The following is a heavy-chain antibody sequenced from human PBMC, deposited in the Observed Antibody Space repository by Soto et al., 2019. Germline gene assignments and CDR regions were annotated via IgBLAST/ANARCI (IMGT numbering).Heavy chain of an antibody. V-gene: IGHV1-69*01. D-gene: IGHD2-8*01. CDR3: ARVSGYCTNGVCYGAYYYYGMDV. CDR1: GGTFSSYA. Sequence: QVQLVQSVAEVKKPGSSVKVSCKASGGTFSSYAISWVRQAPGQGLEWMGGIIPVFGTANYAQKFQGRVTITADESTSTAYMELSSLRSEDTAVYYCARVSGYCTNGVCYGAYYYYGMDVWGQGTTVTVSS. CDR2: IIPVFGTA. J-gene: IGHJ6*02.